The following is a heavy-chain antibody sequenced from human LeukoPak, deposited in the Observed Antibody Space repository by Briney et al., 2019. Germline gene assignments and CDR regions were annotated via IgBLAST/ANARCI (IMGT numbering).Heavy chain of an antibody. D-gene: IGHD1-14*01. J-gene: IGHJ6*02. Sequence: PGGSLRLSCAASGFTFSSYGMHWVRQAPGKGLEWVAVIWYDGSNKYYADSVKGRFTISRDNSKNTLYLQMNSLRAEDTAVYYCAREGGSPRLDYYYGMDVWGQGTTVTVSS. CDR1: GFTFSSYG. CDR2: IWYDGSNK. V-gene: IGHV3-33*01. CDR3: AREGGSPRLDYYYGMDV.